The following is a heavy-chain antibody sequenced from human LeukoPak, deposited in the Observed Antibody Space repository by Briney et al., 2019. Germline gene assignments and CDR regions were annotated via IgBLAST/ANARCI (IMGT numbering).Heavy chain of an antibody. J-gene: IGHJ6*04. CDR1: GGTFSSYA. CDR2: IIPIFGTA. CDR3: VTDIVVVPAAPNYYYYGMDV. V-gene: IGHV1-69*06. D-gene: IGHD2-2*01. Sequence: GASVEVSCKASGGTFSSYAISWVRQAPGQGLEWMGGIIPIFGTANYAQKFQGRVTITADKSTSTAYMELSSLRSEDTAVYYCVTDIVVVPAAPNYYYYGMDVWGKGTTVTVSS.